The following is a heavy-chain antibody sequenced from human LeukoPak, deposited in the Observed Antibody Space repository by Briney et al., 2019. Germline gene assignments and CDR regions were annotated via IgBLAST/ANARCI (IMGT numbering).Heavy chain of an antibody. J-gene: IGHJ4*02. CDR3: ARGDIVATVADY. Sequence: ASVKVSCKASGYTFTDYYMHWVRQAPGQGLEWMGWINPNSGGTNYAQKFQGRVTMTRDTSISTAYMELSRLRSDDTAVYYCARGDIVATVADYWGQGTLVTVSS. D-gene: IGHD5-12*01. V-gene: IGHV1-2*02. CDR1: GYTFTDYY. CDR2: INPNSGGT.